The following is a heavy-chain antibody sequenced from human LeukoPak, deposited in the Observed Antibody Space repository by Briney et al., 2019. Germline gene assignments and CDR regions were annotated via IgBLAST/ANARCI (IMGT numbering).Heavy chain of an antibody. D-gene: IGHD2-8*02. V-gene: IGHV1-18*01. J-gene: IGHJ5*02. CDR2: ISAYNGNT. CDR3: ARDIKSAGSLYSVLVTGVEAVVRHLDP. Sequence: GASVKVSCKASGYTFTSYGISWVRQAPGQGLEWMGWISAYNGNTNYAQKLQGRVTMTTDTSTSTAYMELRSLRSDDTAVYYCARDIKSAGSLYSVLVTGVEAVVRHLDPWGQGTLITVSS. CDR1: GYTFTSYG.